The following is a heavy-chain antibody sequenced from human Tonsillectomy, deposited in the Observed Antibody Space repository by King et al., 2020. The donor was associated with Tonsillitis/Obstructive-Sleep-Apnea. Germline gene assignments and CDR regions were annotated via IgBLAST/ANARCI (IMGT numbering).Heavy chain of an antibody. D-gene: IGHD4-23*01. J-gene: IGHJ2*01. CDR2: FYSGGST. Sequence: EVQLVESGGGLIQPGGSLRLSCAASGFTVSSNYMSWVRQAPGKGLEWVSVFYSGGSTYYADSVKGRFTISRDNSKNTLYLQMNSLRAEDTAVYYCARDGGVTTVVTAYWYFDLWGRGTLVTVSS. V-gene: IGHV3-53*01. CDR3: ARDGGVTTVVTAYWYFDL. CDR1: GFTVSSNY.